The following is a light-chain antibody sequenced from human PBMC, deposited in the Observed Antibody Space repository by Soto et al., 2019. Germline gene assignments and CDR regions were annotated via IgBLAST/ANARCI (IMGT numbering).Light chain of an antibody. Sequence: EIVLTQSPGTLSLSPGERATLSCRASQSVSSSYLAWYQQKPGQAPRLLIYGASSRATGIPDRFSGSGSGTDFTLTISRLEPEDCAVYYCQQYGSSHFTFGPGTKVDIK. CDR3: QQYGSSHFT. J-gene: IGKJ3*01. CDR2: GAS. CDR1: QSVSSSY. V-gene: IGKV3-20*01.